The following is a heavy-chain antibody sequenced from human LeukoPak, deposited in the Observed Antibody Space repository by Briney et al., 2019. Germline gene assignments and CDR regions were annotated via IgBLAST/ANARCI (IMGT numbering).Heavy chain of an antibody. CDR2: IYHSGST. V-gene: IGHV4-38-2*02. D-gene: IGHD3-10*01. J-gene: IGHJ4*02. CDR1: GYSISSGYY. CDR3: ARVPYYYGSGSFFDY. Sequence: SETLSLTCTVSGYSISSGYYWGWIRQPPGKGLEWIGSIYHSGSTYYNPSLKSRVTISVDTSKNQFSLKLSSVTAADTAVYYCARVPYYYGSGSFFDYWGQGTLVTVSS.